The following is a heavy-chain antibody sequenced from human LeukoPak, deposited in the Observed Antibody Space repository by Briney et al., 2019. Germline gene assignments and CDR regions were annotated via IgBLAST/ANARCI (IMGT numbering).Heavy chain of an antibody. Sequence: ASVKVSCKASGYTFTGYYMHWVRQAPGQGLEWMGWINPNSGGINYAQKFQGRVTMTRDTSISTAYMELSRLRSDDTAVYYCAREDYGDYDRWFDPWGQGTLVTVSS. CDR2: INPNSGGI. D-gene: IGHD4-17*01. J-gene: IGHJ5*02. CDR1: GYTFTGYY. CDR3: AREDYGDYDRWFDP. V-gene: IGHV1-2*02.